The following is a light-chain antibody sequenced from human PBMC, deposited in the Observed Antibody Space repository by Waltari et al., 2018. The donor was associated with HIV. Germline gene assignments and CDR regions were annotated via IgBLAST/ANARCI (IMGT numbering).Light chain of an antibody. V-gene: IGLV1-47*01. J-gene: IGLJ1*01. Sequence: QSVLTQPPSASGTPGQRVTISCSGSSFNVGRNFVSWYQQVPGTAPKVFSFRDNRRPSGAPDRFSGSKSGASASLAISGLRSEDEADYYCAAWDDSLSGSYVFGPGTKVTVL. CDR2: RDN. CDR3: AAWDDSLSGSYV. CDR1: SFNVGRNF.